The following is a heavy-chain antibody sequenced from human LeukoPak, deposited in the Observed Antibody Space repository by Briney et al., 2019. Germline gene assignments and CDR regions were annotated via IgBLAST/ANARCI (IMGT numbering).Heavy chain of an antibody. Sequence: SVKVSCKASGGTFSTYAISWVRQAPGQGLEWMGGTIPVFRTPNYAQKFQGRLTITTDESTSAVYMELSSLRSDDTALYYCGLEYSSSGHYTDVWGKGTTVTVSS. V-gene: IGHV1-69*05. CDR2: TIPVFRTP. D-gene: IGHD6-6*01. J-gene: IGHJ6*03. CDR3: GLEYSSSGHYTDV. CDR1: GGTFSTYA.